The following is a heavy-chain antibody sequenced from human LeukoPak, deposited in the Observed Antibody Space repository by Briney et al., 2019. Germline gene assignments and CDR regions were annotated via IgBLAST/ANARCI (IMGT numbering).Heavy chain of an antibody. J-gene: IGHJ6*03. Sequence: ASVTVSCKASGYTFTIYGISWVRQAPGQGLEWVGWISTYNGNTNYAQKLQGRVTMTTDTSTSIAYMELRSLRSDDTAVYYCAREGSPFYYYYMDVWGKGTTVTVSS. CDR2: ISTYNGNT. V-gene: IGHV1-18*01. CDR3: AREGSPFYYYYMDV. CDR1: GYTFTIYG. D-gene: IGHD2-15*01.